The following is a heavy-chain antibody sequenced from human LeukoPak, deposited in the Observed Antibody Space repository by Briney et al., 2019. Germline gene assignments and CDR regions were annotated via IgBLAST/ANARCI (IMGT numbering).Heavy chain of an antibody. D-gene: IGHD6-19*01. V-gene: IGHV1-18*01. CDR2: ISAYNGNT. J-gene: IGHJ4*02. Sequence: ASVKVSCKASGYTFTSYGISWVRQAPGQGLEWMGWISAYNGNTNYAQKLQGRVTVTTDTSTSTAYMELRSLRSDDTAVYYCARVPSYSSGWYQTDYWGQGTLVTVSS. CDR1: GYTFTSYG. CDR3: ARVPSYSSGWYQTDY.